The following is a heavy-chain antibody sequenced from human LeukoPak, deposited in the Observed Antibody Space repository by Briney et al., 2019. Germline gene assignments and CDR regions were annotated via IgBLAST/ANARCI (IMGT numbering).Heavy chain of an antibody. CDR1: KFTFSTYW. V-gene: IGHV3-7*03. D-gene: IGHD6-13*01. CDR3: ARDDYSSSWVDY. J-gene: IGHJ4*02. CDR2: IKQDGSEK. Sequence: PGGSLRLSCAASKFTFSTYWMSWVRQAPGKGLEWVANIKQDGSEKYYVDSAKGRFTISRDNAKNSLYLQMNSLRAEDTVVYYCARDDYSSSWVDYWGQGTLVTVSS.